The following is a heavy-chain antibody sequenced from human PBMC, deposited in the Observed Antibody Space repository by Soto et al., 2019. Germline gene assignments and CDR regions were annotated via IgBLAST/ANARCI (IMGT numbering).Heavy chain of an antibody. Sequence: ASVKVSCKASGYTFTGYYMHWVRQAPGQGLEWMGWINPNSGGTNYAQKFQGWVTMTRDTSISTAYMELSRLRSDDTAVYYCARGISPQHQLAFDIWGQGTMVTVSS. D-gene: IGHD2-15*01. CDR3: ARGISPQHQLAFDI. J-gene: IGHJ3*02. CDR2: INPNSGGT. V-gene: IGHV1-2*04. CDR1: GYTFTGYY.